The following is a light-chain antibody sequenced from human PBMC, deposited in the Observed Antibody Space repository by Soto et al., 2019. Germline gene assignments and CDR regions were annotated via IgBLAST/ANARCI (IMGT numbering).Light chain of an antibody. CDR1: SSDIGGYNS. V-gene: IGLV2-8*01. CDR3: SSFTDGNILV. CDR2: DVT. J-gene: IGLJ1*01. Sequence: QSVLTQSPSASGSPGQSVTISCTGTSSDIGGYNSVSWYQQHPGKAPKVMIYDVTKRPSGVPDRFSGSKSGNTASLTVSALQAEDEADYYCSSFTDGNILVFVTGTNVTVL.